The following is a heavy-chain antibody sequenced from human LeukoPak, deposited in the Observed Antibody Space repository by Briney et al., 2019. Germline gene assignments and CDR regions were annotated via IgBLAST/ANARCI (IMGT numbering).Heavy chain of an antibody. J-gene: IGHJ4*02. V-gene: IGHV3-23*01. CDR3: ANNTALIILYSDY. Sequence: QPGGSLRLSCAASGFTFSSYAMSWVRQAPGKGLQWVSAISGSGGSTYYADSVKGRFTISRDNSKNTLYLQMNSLRAEDTAVYYCANNTALIILYSDYWGQGTLVTVSS. CDR2: ISGSGGST. CDR1: GFTFSSYA. D-gene: IGHD3-3*01.